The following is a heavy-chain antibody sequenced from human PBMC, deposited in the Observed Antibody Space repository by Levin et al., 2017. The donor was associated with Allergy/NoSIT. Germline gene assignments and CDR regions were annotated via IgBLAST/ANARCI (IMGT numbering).Heavy chain of an antibody. CDR3: ARQCYDILTGYYNFDY. CDR2: ITHSGST. D-gene: IGHD3-9*01. Sequence: PSETLSLTCAIYGGSFRGYYWSWIRQPPGKGLEWIGEITHSGSTNYNPSLKSRVTISIDTSKNQFSLKLSSVTAADTAVYYCARQCYDILTGYYNFDYWGQGTLVTVSS. V-gene: IGHV4-34*01. J-gene: IGHJ4*02. CDR1: GGSFRGYY.